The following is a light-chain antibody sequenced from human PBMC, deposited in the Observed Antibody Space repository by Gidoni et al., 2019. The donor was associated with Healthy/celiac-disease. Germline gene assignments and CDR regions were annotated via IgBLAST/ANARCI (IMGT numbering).Light chain of an antibody. CDR1: QSVSSN. Sequence: EIVMTQSPATLSVSPGGRATLSCRASQSVSSNLAWYQQKPGQAPRLLIYGASTRATGIPARFSGSGSGTECTLTISSLQSEDFAVYYCQQYNNWQTFGGGTKVEIK. V-gene: IGKV3-15*01. J-gene: IGKJ4*01. CDR2: GAS. CDR3: QQYNNWQT.